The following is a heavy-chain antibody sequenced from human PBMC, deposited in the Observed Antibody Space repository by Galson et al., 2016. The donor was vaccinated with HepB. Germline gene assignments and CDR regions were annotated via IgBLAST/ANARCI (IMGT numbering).Heavy chain of an antibody. J-gene: IGHJ4*02. CDR3: GRDSYDSSSWSVDY. CDR2: IHSSGGT. Sequence: SLRLSCAASGFTVRDDYMNWVRQAPGKGLEWVSVIHSSGGTNYADSVKDRFTISRDTSKNTVYLQMNSLRAEDTAVYYCGRDSYDSSSWSVDYWGQGTLVTVSS. D-gene: IGHD6-13*01. V-gene: IGHV3-53*01. CDR1: GFTVRDDY.